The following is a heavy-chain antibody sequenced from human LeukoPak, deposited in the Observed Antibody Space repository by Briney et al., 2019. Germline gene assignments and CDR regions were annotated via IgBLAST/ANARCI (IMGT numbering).Heavy chain of an antibody. CDR2: IYPGDSDT. Sequence: PGASLQISCKGSGSIFTSYWIGWVRQLPGKGLEWMGIIYPGDSDTRYSPSFQGQVTISADKSISTAYLQWSSLKASDTAMYYCARHGYSSSWPEYFQHWGQGTLVTVSS. CDR3: ARHGYSSSWPEYFQH. D-gene: IGHD6-13*01. V-gene: IGHV5-51*01. J-gene: IGHJ1*01. CDR1: GSIFTSYW.